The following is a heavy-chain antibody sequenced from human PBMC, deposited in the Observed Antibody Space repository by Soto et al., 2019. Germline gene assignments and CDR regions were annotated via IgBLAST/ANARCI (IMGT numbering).Heavy chain of an antibody. CDR2: IWDDGSNK. V-gene: IGHV3-33*01. CDR1: GFTFRNYG. Sequence: QVPLVESGGGVVQPGTSLRLSCAPSGFTFRNYGMHWVRQAPGKGLEWVAIIWDDGSNKYYADSVKGRFTISRDNSTNTLSLQMNSLRAEDTAVYHCARVRGGCSGGSCYIDYWGQGTLVTVSS. J-gene: IGHJ4*02. D-gene: IGHD2-15*01. CDR3: ARVRGGCSGGSCYIDY.